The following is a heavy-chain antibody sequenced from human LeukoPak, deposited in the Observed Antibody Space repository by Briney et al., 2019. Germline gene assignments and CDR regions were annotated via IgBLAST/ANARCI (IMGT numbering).Heavy chain of an antibody. CDR1: GFTFTTYG. J-gene: IGHJ4*02. CDR3: ARGSVAVAGTGPYFDY. Sequence: GGSLRLSCAASGFTFTTYGMSWVRQAPGKGLEWVSAISGGGDSTYYADSVKGRFTISRDNSKNTLYLQMNSLRAEDTAVYYCARGSVAVAGTGPYFDYWGQGTLVTVSS. CDR2: ISGGGDST. V-gene: IGHV3-23*01. D-gene: IGHD6-19*01.